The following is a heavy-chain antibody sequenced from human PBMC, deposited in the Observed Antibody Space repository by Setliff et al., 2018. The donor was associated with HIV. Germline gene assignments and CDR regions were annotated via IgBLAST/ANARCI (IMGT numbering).Heavy chain of an antibody. CDR3: ARHPPNLDWLDP. Sequence: SETLSLTCTVSGGSISTSSYYWGWIRQPPGKGLEWIGSIYYSGSTYYNSSLQSRVTISVDTSKNQFSLKVNSVTAADTAVYYCARHPPNLDWLDPWGQGTLVTVSS. CDR1: GGSISTSSYY. J-gene: IGHJ5*02. CDR2: IYYSGST. V-gene: IGHV4-39*01.